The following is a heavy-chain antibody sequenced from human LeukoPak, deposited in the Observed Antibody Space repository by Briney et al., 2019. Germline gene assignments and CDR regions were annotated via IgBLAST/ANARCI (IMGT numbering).Heavy chain of an antibody. CDR1: GGSISSSSYF. V-gene: IGHV4-39*01. J-gene: IGHJ4*02. D-gene: IGHD6-6*01. Sequence: SETLSLTCTVSGGSISSSSYFWGWIRQPPGKGLEWIGGIYYSGSTYYNPSLKSRVTISVDTSKNQFSLKLSSVTAADTAVYYCARLGGSSSPSWGQGTLVTVSP. CDR2: IYYSGST. CDR3: ARLGGSSSPS.